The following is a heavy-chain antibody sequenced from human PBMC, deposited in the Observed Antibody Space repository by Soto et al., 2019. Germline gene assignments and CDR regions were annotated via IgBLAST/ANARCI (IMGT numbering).Heavy chain of an antibody. CDR1: GFTFSNYA. J-gene: IGHJ4*02. CDR2: ISGSGGST. V-gene: IGHV3-23*01. Sequence: GGSMRLSCAASGFTFSNYAMNWVRQAPGRGLEWVSGISGSGGSTYYADSVKGRFTISRDNSKNTLYLQMNSLRAGDTAVYYCARRYTLDYWVQGTLGTVSA. D-gene: IGHD3-16*02. CDR3: ARRYTLDY.